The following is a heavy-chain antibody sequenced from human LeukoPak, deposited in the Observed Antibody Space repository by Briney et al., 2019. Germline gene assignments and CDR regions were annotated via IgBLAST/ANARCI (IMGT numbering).Heavy chain of an antibody. CDR1: GGSISSHY. CDR3: ARVQGMGSYDFWSGYSVIGVPDY. J-gene: IGHJ4*02. CDR2: IYYSGST. V-gene: IGHV4-59*11. Sequence: TSETLSLTCTVSGGSISSHYWSWIRQPPGKGLEWLGYIYYSGSTNYNPSLKSRVTISVDTSKNQFSLKLSSVTAADTAVYYCARVQGMGSYDFWSGYSVIGVPDYWGQGTLVTVSS. D-gene: IGHD3-3*01.